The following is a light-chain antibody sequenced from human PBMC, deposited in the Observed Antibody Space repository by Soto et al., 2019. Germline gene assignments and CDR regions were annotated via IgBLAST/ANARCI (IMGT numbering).Light chain of an antibody. Sequence: QSVLTQPPSVSAAPGQRVTISCTGSSSNIGAGYEAHWYQQVPGTAPKLLIYENNNRPSGVPDRFSGSKSGTSASLAITGLQAEDEAEYYCQSYDRSLSAYVFATGTKLTVL. CDR1: SSNIGAGYE. CDR2: ENN. V-gene: IGLV1-40*01. J-gene: IGLJ1*01. CDR3: QSYDRSLSAYV.